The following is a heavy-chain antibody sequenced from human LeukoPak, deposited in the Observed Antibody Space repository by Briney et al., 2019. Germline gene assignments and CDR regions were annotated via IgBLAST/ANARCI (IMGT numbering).Heavy chain of an antibody. Sequence: PGGSLRLSCAASGFTFSSYGMHWVRQAPGKGLEWVAVISYDGTYKYYADSVKGRFTISRDNSKNTLYLQMNSLRAEDTAVYYCAYGSGSYLDPQPLDAFDIWGQGTMVTVSS. CDR3: AYGSGSYLDPQPLDAFDI. CDR2: ISYDGTYK. V-gene: IGHV3-30*03. D-gene: IGHD3-10*01. J-gene: IGHJ3*02. CDR1: GFTFSSYG.